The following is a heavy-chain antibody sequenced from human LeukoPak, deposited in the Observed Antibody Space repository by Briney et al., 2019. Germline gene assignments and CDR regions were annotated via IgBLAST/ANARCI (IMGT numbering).Heavy chain of an antibody. D-gene: IGHD1-26*01. CDR2: INPNTGVA. CDR1: GFTFTGYY. V-gene: IGHV1-2*02. Sequence: ASVKVSCKASGFTFTGYYIHWVRQAPGQGLDWMGWINPNTGVAKLAQNFQGRVTMTRDTSISTAYMELTRLRSDDTAVFYCAREVGATYFDQWGQGTLVTVSS. J-gene: IGHJ4*02. CDR3: AREVGATYFDQ.